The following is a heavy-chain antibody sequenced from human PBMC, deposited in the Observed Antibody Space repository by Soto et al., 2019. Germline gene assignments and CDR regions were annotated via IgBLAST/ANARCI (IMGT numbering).Heavy chain of an antibody. Sequence: SSETLSLTCTVSGRSINSGGYYWSWIRQYPGRGLEWIGYIYYSGNTYYNPSLRSRVMISLDTSKNQFSLKLSSVTAADTAVYYCARVGSYGGYSGFDCWGQGTLVTVSS. CDR2: IYYSGNT. V-gene: IGHV4-31*03. D-gene: IGHD5-12*01. CDR1: GRSINSGGYY. J-gene: IGHJ4*02. CDR3: ARVGSYGGYSGFDC.